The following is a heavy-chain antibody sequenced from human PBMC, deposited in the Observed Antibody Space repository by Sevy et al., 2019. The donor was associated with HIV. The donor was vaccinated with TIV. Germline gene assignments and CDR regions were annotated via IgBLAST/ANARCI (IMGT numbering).Heavy chain of an antibody. V-gene: IGHV5-51*01. CDR2: IYPGDSDI. CDR3: ARRGYDSSGYPQYYFDY. CDR1: GYRFTSYW. D-gene: IGHD3-22*01. Sequence: GESLKISCKGSGYRFTSYWIGWVRQMPGKGLEWMGIIYPGDSDIRYSPSFQGQVTISADKSINTAYLQWSSLKASDTAIYFCARRGYDSSGYPQYYFDYWGQGTLVTVSS. J-gene: IGHJ4*02.